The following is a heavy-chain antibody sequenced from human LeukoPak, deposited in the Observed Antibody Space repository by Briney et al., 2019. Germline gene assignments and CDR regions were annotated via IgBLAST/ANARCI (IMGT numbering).Heavy chain of an antibody. D-gene: IGHD6-19*01. J-gene: IGHJ3*02. CDR2: ISYDGSNK. CDR3: AREGSEEQWLVPGAFDI. Sequence: PGGSLRLSCAASGFTFSSYAMHWVRQAPGKGLEWVAVISYDGSNKYYADSVKGRFTISRDNSKNTLYLQMNSLRAEDTAVYYCAREGSEEQWLVPGAFDIWGQGTMVTVSS. V-gene: IGHV3-30-3*01. CDR1: GFTFSSYA.